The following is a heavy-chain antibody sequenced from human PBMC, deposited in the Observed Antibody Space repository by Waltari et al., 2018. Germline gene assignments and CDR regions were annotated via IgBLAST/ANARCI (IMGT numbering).Heavy chain of an antibody. J-gene: IGHJ4*02. CDR1: GFSFSSFE. V-gene: IGHV3-48*03. CDR3: ARGDITMIPGPLLN. CDR2: MSSSGKPK. D-gene: IGHD3-22*01. Sequence: EVQLVEAGGGLVQPGGSLRLSCAASGFSFSSFEMNWVRQAPGKGLEGVSYMSSSGKPKYYADSVKGRFPISRDNAQNSLYLEMNSLRADDTAVYYCARGDITMIPGPLLNWGQGTLVTVSS.